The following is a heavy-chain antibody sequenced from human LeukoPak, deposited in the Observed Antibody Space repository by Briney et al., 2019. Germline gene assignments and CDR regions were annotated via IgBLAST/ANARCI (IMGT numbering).Heavy chain of an antibody. CDR3: ARIPPQQLILDY. Sequence: SETLSLTCAVYGGSFSGYYWSWIRQPPGKGLEWIGEINHSGSTNYNPSLRSRVTISVDTSKNQFSLKLSSVTAADTAVYYCARIPPQQLILDYWGQGTLITVSS. CDR1: GGSFSGYY. CDR2: INHSGST. V-gene: IGHV4-34*01. D-gene: IGHD6-13*01. J-gene: IGHJ4*02.